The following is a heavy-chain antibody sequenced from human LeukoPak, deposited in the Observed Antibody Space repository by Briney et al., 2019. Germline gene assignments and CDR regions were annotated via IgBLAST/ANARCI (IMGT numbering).Heavy chain of an antibody. CDR2: MNPNSGNT. J-gene: IGHJ4*02. Sequence: ASVKVSCKASGYTFTSYDINWVRQATGQGLEWMGWMNPNSGNTGYAQKFQGRVTMTSDTSISTAYMELSRLTSDDAAMYYCTRSPTYYDFWSGYGAPPSFDYWGQGTLVTVSS. D-gene: IGHD3-3*01. CDR1: GYTFTSYD. V-gene: IGHV1-8*01. CDR3: TRSPTYYDFWSGYGAPPSFDY.